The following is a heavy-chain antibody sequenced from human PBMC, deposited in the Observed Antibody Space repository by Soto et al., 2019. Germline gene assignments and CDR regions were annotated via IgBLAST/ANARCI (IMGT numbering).Heavy chain of an antibody. CDR3: AKDRRAGGNSAFYFDF. CDR1: GFKFSNYA. D-gene: IGHD3-16*01. CDR2: ISATGGGT. Sequence: GGSLRLSCAASGFKFSNYAMSWVRQAPGKGLEWVSLISATGGGTYYADSVKGRFTISRDNSHNTLYPQVHSLTAEDTAVYYCAKDRRAGGNSAFYFDFWGQGAQVTVSS. J-gene: IGHJ4*02. V-gene: IGHV3-23*01.